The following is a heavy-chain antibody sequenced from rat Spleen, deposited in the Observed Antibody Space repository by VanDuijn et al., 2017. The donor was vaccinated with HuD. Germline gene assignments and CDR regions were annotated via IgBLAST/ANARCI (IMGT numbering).Heavy chain of an antibody. V-gene: IGHV2S30*01. Sequence: QVQLKESGPGLVQPSQTLSLTCTVSGFSLTGNNVHWVRQPPGKGLEWMGRMKYDGDTYYNSALKSRLIISRDTSKNQVFLKMNSLQTDDTAIYYCTRVSLPGWGQGVMVTVSS. CDR2: MKYDGDT. D-gene: IGHD1-4*01. CDR3: TRVSLPG. CDR1: GFSLTGNN. J-gene: IGHJ2*01.